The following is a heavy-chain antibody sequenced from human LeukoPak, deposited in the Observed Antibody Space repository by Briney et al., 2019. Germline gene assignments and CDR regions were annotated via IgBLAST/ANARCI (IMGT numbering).Heavy chain of an antibody. CDR2: IYYSGST. J-gene: IGHJ4*02. D-gene: IGHD3-22*01. Sequence: PSETLSLTCAVSHGSINSYYWSWIRQPPGKGLEWIWDIYYSGSTNYNPSLKSRVTISLDTSKNQLSLELSSVTAADTAVYFCARRGYFDGSGLDHWGQGTLVTVSS. V-gene: IGHV4-59*01. CDR3: ARRGYFDGSGLDH. CDR1: HGSINSYY.